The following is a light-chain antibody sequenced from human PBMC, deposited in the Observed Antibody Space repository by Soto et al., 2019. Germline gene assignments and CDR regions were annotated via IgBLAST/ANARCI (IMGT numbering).Light chain of an antibody. CDR3: QHRSNWPWT. CDR1: QSVRSS. V-gene: IGKV3-11*01. CDR2: DAS. J-gene: IGKJ1*01. Sequence: EIVLTQSPATLSLSPGERATLSCRASQSVRSSLAWYQQKPGQAPRLLIYDASNRATGIPARCSGSGSGTDFTLAISSLEPEEFAVSYCQHRSNWPWTFGQGIKVDIK.